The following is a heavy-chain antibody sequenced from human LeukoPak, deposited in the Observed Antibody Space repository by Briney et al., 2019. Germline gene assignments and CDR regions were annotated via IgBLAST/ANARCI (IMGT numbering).Heavy chain of an antibody. CDR2: INQVGTEK. Sequence: PGGSLRLSCAVSGITLSSYLMSWVRQAQGKGLEWVANINQVGTEKYYVDSVKGRFTISRDNGTNSLYLQMNSPRVEDTAVYYCAKLAKYFYGAETFYFFEHWGQGTPVTASS. J-gene: IGHJ4*02. CDR1: GITLSSYL. D-gene: IGHD3-10*01. CDR3: AKLAKYFYGAETFYFFEH. V-gene: IGHV3-7*01.